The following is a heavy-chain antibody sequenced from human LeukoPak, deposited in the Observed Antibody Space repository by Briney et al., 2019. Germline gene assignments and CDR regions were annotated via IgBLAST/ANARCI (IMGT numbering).Heavy chain of an antibody. CDR3: AKDSDSSGYYQFQH. J-gene: IGHJ1*01. D-gene: IGHD3-22*01. CDR1: GFTFNIYS. CDR2: ISWNSGSI. Sequence: GGSLRLSCAASGFTFNIYSMNWVRQAPGKGLEWVSGISWNSGSIGYADSVKGRFTISRDNAKNSLYLQMNSLRAEDTALYYCAKDSDSSGYYQFQHWGQGTLVTVSS. V-gene: IGHV3-9*01.